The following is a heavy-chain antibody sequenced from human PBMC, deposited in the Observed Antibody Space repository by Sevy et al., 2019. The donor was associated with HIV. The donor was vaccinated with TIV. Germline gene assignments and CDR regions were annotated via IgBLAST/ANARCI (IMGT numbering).Heavy chain of an antibody. Sequence: GGSLRLSCAASGFTFSAYAMAWVRQAPGKGLEWVSVFSAGGYTYYADSVKGRFTISRDNSKNTVYLQMNSLRAEETAIYYCAKDLGDTTVRVFYFDHWGQGTLVTVSS. CDR3: AKDLGDTTVRVFYFDH. CDR1: GFTFSAYA. V-gene: IGHV3-23*01. D-gene: IGHD1-1*01. J-gene: IGHJ4*02. CDR2: FSAGGYT.